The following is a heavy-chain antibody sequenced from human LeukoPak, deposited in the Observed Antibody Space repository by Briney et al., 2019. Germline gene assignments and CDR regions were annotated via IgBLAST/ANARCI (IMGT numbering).Heavy chain of an antibody. J-gene: IGHJ4*02. D-gene: IGHD3-10*01. CDR2: MYHSGNT. CDR1: GYSNSIDYY. CDR3: ASPVQGIFPY. V-gene: IGHV4-38-2*02. Sequence: SETLSLTCTVSGYSNSIDYYWGWIRQPPGKGLEWIGNMYHSGNTYYNPSLKSRVTISVDTSKDQFSLNLKSVTAADTAVYYCASPVQGIFPYWGQGTPVTASS.